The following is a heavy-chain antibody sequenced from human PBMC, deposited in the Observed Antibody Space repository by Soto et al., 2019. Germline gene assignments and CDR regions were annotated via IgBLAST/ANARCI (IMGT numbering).Heavy chain of an antibody. CDR1: GGSISSSSYY. J-gene: IGHJ6*03. D-gene: IGHD3-9*01. Sequence: SDTLSLTCTVSGGSISSSSYYWGWIRQPPGKGLEWIGSIYYSGSTYYNPSLKSRVTISVDTSKNQFSLKLSSVTAADTAVYYCASPGKIQTDILTGYYAWYYYYYMDVWGKGTTVT. V-gene: IGHV4-39*01. CDR2: IYYSGST. CDR3: ASPGKIQTDILTGYYAWYYYYYMDV.